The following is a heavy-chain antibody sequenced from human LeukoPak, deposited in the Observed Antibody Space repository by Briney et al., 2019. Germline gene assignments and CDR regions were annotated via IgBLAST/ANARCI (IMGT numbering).Heavy chain of an antibody. CDR2: ISAYNGNT. V-gene: IGHV1-18*01. D-gene: IGHD3-10*01. J-gene: IGHJ4*02. Sequence: ASVTVSCKASGYTFTSYGISWVRQAPGQGLEWMGWISAYNGNTNYAQKLQGRVTMTTDTSTSTAYMELRSLRSDDTAVYYCASWRVRGIFDYWGQGTLVTVSS. CDR1: GYTFTSYG. CDR3: ASWRVRGIFDY.